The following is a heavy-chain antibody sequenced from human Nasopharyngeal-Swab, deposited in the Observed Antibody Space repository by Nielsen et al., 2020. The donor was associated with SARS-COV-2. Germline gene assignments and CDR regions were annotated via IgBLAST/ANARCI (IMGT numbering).Heavy chain of an antibody. CDR2: INPAGVT. CDR1: GFTFSNYD. Sequence: GGSLRLSCAASGFTFSNYDMHWVRQATGKGLEWLSGINPAGVTYSPDSVKGRFTISRENAKNSLYLQMNSLMAEDTAVYFCARGTSTSPGIDYWGQGILVTVSS. J-gene: IGHJ4*02. CDR3: ARGTSTSPGIDY. D-gene: IGHD1-1*01. V-gene: IGHV3-13*01.